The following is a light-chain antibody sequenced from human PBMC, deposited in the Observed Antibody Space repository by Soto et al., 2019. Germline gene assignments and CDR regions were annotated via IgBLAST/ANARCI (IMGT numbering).Light chain of an antibody. J-gene: IGKJ5*01. CDR1: QSVSSSY. CDR2: GAS. Sequence: EIVLTQSPGTLSLSPGERATLSCRASQSVSSSYLAGYQQKPGQAPRLLIYGASSRATGIPDRFSGSGSGTDFSLTISRLEPEDFALYYCQQYGSSPGITFGQGTRLEIK. CDR3: QQYGSSPGIT. V-gene: IGKV3-20*01.